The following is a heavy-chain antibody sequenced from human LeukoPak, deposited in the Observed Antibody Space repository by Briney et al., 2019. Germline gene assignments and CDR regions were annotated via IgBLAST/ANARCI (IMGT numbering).Heavy chain of an antibody. CDR1: GYTFTKYG. CDR2: VGTYTGKT. V-gene: IGHV1-18*01. D-gene: IGHD2-8*01. J-gene: IGHJ1*01. CDR3: ASCHCTNGVCYGECEYFQH. Sequence: GASVTVSCKASGYTFTKYGITWVRQAPGQGLEWMGWVGTYTGKTNYAQNLQGRVTMTTDTSTRTAYMELGSLRSDDTAVYYCASCHCTNGVCYGECEYFQHWGQGTLVTVSS.